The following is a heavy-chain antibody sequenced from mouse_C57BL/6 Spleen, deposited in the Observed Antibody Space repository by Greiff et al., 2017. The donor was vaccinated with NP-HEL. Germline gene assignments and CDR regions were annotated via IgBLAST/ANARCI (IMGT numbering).Heavy chain of an antibody. CDR2: ISYDGSN. CDR3: ARGGIGYAMDY. V-gene: IGHV3-6*01. CDR1: GYSITSGYY. J-gene: IGHJ4*01. Sequence: DVKLQESGPGLVKPSQSLSLTCSVTGYSITSGYYWNWIRQFPGNKLEWMGYISYDGSNNYNPSLKNRISITRDTSKNQFFLKLNSVTTEDTATYYCARGGIGYAMDYWGQGTSVTVST.